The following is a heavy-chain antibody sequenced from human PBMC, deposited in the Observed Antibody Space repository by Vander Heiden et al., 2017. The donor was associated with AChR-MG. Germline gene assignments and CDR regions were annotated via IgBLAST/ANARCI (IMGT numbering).Heavy chain of an antibody. D-gene: IGHD2-15*01. Sequence: QMPLVESGGGVVQPGRSLRLSCAASGFTFSPDGMTWVRQAPGKGLEWLTFISNDGTNQYYADSVKGRFTISRDNSENTLYLQMSSLRAEDTAMYYCAKDGHCSGGSCYPYYFHSWGQGTLVTVSS. CDR2: ISNDGTNQ. CDR3: AKDGHCSGGSCYPYYFHS. J-gene: IGHJ5*01. CDR1: GFTFSPDG. V-gene: IGHV3-30*18.